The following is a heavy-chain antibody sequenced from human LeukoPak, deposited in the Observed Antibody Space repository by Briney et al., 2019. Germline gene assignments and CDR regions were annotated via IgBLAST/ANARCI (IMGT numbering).Heavy chain of an antibody. CDR3: ARLTGRDTSDWPYFHY. Sequence: SETLSLTCTVSGSSIRSSSYHWGWVRQPPGKGLEWIGNIHYSGSTSYNPSLKSRVTLSVDTSKNQFSLKLSSVTAADTAVFYCARLTGRDTSDWPYFHYWGQGALVTVSS. D-gene: IGHD2-2*01. CDR2: IHYSGST. CDR1: GSSIRSSSYH. V-gene: IGHV4-39*01. J-gene: IGHJ4*01.